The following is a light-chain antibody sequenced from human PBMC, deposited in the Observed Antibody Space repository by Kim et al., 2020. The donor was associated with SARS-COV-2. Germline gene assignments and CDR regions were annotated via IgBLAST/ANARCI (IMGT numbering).Light chain of an antibody. V-gene: IGKV3-20*01. CDR3: QHYCTSPLT. CDR1: QSVSNNY. J-gene: IGKJ4*01. CDR2: DAS. Sequence: SAGERATVSCRASQSVSNNYLAWYQQKPGQPPRLLIYDASSRATGIPDRFSGSGSETDFILTISRLDPEDFAVYYCQHYCTSPLTFGGGTKVDIK.